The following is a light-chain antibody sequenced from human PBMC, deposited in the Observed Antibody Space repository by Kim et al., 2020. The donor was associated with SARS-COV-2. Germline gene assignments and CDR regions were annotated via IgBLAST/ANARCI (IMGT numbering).Light chain of an antibody. CDR2: GKN. J-gene: IGLJ3*02. CDR3: NSRDSSGDHHWV. V-gene: IGLV3-19*01. CDR1: SLRRYY. Sequence: SSELTQDPAVSVALGQTVRITCQGDSLRRYYASWYQQKPGQAPVLVIYGKNNRPSGIPDRFSGSSSGNTASLTITGAQAEDEADYYCNSRDSSGDHHWVFGGGTQLTVL.